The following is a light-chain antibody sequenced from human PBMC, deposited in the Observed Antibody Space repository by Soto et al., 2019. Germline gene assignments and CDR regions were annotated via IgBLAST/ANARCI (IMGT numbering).Light chain of an antibody. Sequence: EIVLPQSPGTLSLSPGERATISCRASQSVSSNYLAWYQQKPGQAPRLLIYAASNRAGGVPDRFGGSGSGADFTLFVSRLEHEDFAVYYCQQYGSAPWTFGQGTKVEI. CDR1: QSVSSNY. CDR2: AAS. V-gene: IGKV3-20*01. J-gene: IGKJ1*01. CDR3: QQYGSAPWT.